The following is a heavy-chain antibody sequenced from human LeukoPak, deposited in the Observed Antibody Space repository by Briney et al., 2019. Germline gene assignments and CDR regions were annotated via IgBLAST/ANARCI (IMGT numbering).Heavy chain of an antibody. CDR2: IYYSGST. V-gene: IGHV4-30-4*08. Sequence: PSETLSLTCTVSGGSISSGDYYWSWIRQPPGKGLEWIGYIYYSGSTYYNPSLKSRVTISVDTSKNQFSLKLSSVTAADTAVYYCARGPYHLLPYQLLYNYWGQGTLVTVSS. J-gene: IGHJ4*02. CDR1: GGSISSGDYY. CDR3: ARGPYHLLPYQLLYNY. D-gene: IGHD2-2*02.